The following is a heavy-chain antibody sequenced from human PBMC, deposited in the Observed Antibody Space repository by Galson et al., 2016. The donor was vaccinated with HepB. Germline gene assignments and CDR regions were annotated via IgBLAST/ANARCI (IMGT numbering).Heavy chain of an antibody. CDR3: ARGPYDSSGYGSTTTYYYYGLDV. CDR1: GFTFNSYN. J-gene: IGHJ6*02. Sequence: SLRLSCAASGFTFNSYNMNWVRQAPGKGLEWVSSISSSSNYIYYADSVKGRFAISRDNSMNSLYLQMNSLRADDTALYYCARGPYDSSGYGSTTTYYYYGLDVWGQGTTVTVSS. V-gene: IGHV3-21*01. CDR2: ISSSSNYI. D-gene: IGHD3-22*01.